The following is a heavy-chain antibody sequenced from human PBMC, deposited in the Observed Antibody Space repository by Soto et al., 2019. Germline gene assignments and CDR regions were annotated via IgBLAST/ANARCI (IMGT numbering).Heavy chain of an antibody. CDR1: GFTFNTYG. CDR3: ARDQITVTGPLDY. CDR2: IWYDGGIK. Sequence: PGGSLRLSCAASGFTFNTYGTRWVRQAPGKGLEWVAVIWYDGGIKYYADSTRGRFTVSRDNSRNTLYLQMNSLRSEDTAVYYCARDQITVTGPLDYWGQGTLVTVSS. V-gene: IGHV3-33*01. J-gene: IGHJ4*02. D-gene: IGHD6-19*01.